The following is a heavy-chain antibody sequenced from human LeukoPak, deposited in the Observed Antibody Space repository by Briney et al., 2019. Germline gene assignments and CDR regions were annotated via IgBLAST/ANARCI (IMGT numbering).Heavy chain of an antibody. J-gene: IGHJ5*02. CDR1: GYTFTGYY. V-gene: IGHV1-2*02. CDR2: INPNSGGT. CDR3: ARALPHIVVVVAATPHNWFDP. D-gene: IGHD2-15*01. Sequence: ASVKVSCKASGYTFTGYYMHWVRQAPGQGLEWMGWINPNSGGTNYAQKFQGRVTMTRDTSISTAYMELSRLRSDDTAVYYCARALPHIVVVVAATPHNWFDPWGQGTLVTVSS.